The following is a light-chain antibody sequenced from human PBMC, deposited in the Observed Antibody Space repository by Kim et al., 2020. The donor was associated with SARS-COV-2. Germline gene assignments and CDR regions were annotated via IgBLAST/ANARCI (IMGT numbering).Light chain of an antibody. J-gene: IGKJ4*01. CDR1: QTGFFASTSQSL. Sequence: ATTHCKSRQTGFFASTSQSLLAWFQQKPGQPPRLLIQEGSAREAGVPDRFTGSGSGTDFTLTSDSLQAEDVPVYFCHQYYSLPLTFGGGTKVDIK. CDR3: HQYYSLPLT. CDR2: EGS. V-gene: IGKV4-1*01.